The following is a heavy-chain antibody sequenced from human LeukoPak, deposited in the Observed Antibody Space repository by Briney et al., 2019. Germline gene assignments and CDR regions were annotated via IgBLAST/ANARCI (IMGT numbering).Heavy chain of an antibody. CDR3: ARRGQGYQYMDV. CDR1: GVSISTSY. Sequence: SETLSLTCTVSGVSISTSYWSWIRQAPGKGLEYIGHLYYSGSPNYNPSLKSRVTISADTSKNEISLKVKSMTAADTAVYYCARRGQGYQYMDVWGKGTTVIVSS. J-gene: IGHJ6*03. CDR2: LYYSGSP. V-gene: IGHV4-59*08.